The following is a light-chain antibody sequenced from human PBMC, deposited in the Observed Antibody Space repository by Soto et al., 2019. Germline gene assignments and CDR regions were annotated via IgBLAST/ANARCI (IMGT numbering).Light chain of an antibody. V-gene: IGLV2-8*01. CDR3: SSHGGANNFYV. CDR2: EVN. CDR1: SSDVGGYNY. J-gene: IGLJ1*01. Sequence: QSALTQPPSASGSPGQSVAISCTGTSSDVGGYNYVSWYQQHPGKAPKLMIYEVNKRPSGVPDRFSASKSGNTASLTGSGLQAEDEADYYCSSHGGANNFYVFGTGTKVTVL.